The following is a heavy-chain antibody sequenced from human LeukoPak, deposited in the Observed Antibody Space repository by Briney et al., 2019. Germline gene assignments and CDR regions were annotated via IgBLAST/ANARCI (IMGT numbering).Heavy chain of an antibody. CDR1: GGSISSDNYY. D-gene: IGHD2-21*01. CDR3: ARRTGEYYFDY. V-gene: IGHV4-39*07. CDR2: IYYSGTT. J-gene: IGHJ4*02. Sequence: KSSETLSLTCTVSGGSISSDNYYWGWIRQPPGKGLEWIGSIYYSGTTYYNPSLKSRVTISVDASNNQFSLKVSSVTAADTAVYYCARRTGEYYFDYWGQGTLVTVSS.